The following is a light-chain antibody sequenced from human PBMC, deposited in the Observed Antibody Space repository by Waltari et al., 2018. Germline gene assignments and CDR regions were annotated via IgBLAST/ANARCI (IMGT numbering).Light chain of an antibody. Sequence: QSALTQPRSVSGSPGQSVTISCPGTSSAVGGYNYVSWYQHHPGTAPKLMIYDVSKRPSGVPDRFSGSKSGNTASLTISGLQAEDEADYYCCSYAGSYTWVFGGGTKLTVL. V-gene: IGLV2-11*01. CDR3: CSYAGSYTWV. CDR1: SSAVGGYNY. J-gene: IGLJ3*02. CDR2: DVS.